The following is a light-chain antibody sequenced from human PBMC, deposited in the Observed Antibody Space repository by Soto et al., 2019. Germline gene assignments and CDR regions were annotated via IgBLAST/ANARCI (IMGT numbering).Light chain of an antibody. CDR3: QQYNNWLGS. CDR1: QSVSSN. Sequence: IVMTQSPATLSVSPGERATHSCRASQSVSSNLAWYQQKPGQAPRLLIYGASTWATGIPGRFSGSGSGTEFTLTISSLQSEDFAFYYCQQYNNWLGSFGQGTKVEIK. V-gene: IGKV3-15*01. CDR2: GAS. J-gene: IGKJ1*01.